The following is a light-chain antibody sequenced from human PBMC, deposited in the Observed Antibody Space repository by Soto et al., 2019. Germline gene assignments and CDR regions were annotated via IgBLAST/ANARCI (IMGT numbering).Light chain of an antibody. J-gene: IGKJ1*01. CDR1: QSVSSSY. Sequence: EIVLTQSPGTLSLSPGERATLSCRASQSVSSSYLAWYQQKPGQAPRLLIYDASSRATGIPDRFSSSGSGKDFTLTISRLEPEDFAVYYCQQYGTSPRTFGQGTKVEIK. CDR3: QQYGTSPRT. V-gene: IGKV3-20*01. CDR2: DAS.